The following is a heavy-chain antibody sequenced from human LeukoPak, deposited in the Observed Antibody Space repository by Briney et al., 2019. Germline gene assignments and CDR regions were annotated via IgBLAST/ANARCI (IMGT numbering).Heavy chain of an antibody. CDR1: GGSISSYY. CDR3: ARTDSHYLSFDY. V-gene: IGHV4-59*01. CDR2: IYYSGST. D-gene: IGHD4-11*01. Sequence: PSETLSLTCTVSGGSISSYYWSWIRQPPGKGLEWIGYIYYSGSTNYNPSLKSRVTISVETSKNQFSLNLNSVTAADTAVYYCARTDSHYLSFDYWGQGTLVTVSS. J-gene: IGHJ4*02.